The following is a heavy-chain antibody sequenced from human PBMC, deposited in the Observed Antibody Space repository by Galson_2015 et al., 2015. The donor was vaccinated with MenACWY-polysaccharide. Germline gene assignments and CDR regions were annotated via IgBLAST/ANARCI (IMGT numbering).Heavy chain of an antibody. CDR1: GGSVSSAAYY. D-gene: IGHD3-10*01. V-gene: IGHV4-61*08. Sequence: VQLQESGPGLVKPSETLSLTCTVSGGSVSSAAYYWSWLRQPPRKGLEWIGYIYFSGRTNYNPSLKSRVTVSLDTSKNQFSLRLSSVTAADTAFYYCASEEIRGGSFGWFDPWGQGTLVTVSS. J-gene: IGHJ5*02. CDR3: ASEEIRGGSFGWFDP. CDR2: IYFSGRT.